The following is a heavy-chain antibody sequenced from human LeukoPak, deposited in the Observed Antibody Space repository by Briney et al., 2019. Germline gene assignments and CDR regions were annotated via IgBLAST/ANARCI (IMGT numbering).Heavy chain of an antibody. V-gene: IGHV1-24*01. J-gene: IGHJ4*02. D-gene: IGHD3-3*01. Sequence: GASVKVSCKVSGYTLTELSMHWVRQAPGKGLEWMGGFDPEDGDTIYAQKFQGRVTMTEDTSTDTAYMELSSLRSEDTAVYYCATAIPDYDFWSGCVWGQGTLVTVSS. CDR2: FDPEDGDT. CDR3: ATAIPDYDFWSGCV. CDR1: GYTLTELS.